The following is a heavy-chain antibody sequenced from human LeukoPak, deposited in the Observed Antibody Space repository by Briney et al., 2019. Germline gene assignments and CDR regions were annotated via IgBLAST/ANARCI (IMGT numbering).Heavy chain of an antibody. Sequence: GGSLRLSCAASGFTFSSYWMHWVRQAPGKGLVWVSHIHSDGSSTSYADSVKGRFTISRDNAKNTLYLQMNSLRAEDTAVYYCARKTDSGGQGDYWGPGTLVTVSS. V-gene: IGHV3-74*01. D-gene: IGHD3-22*01. CDR2: IHSDGSST. CDR1: GFTFSSYW. CDR3: ARKTDSGGQGDY. J-gene: IGHJ4*02.